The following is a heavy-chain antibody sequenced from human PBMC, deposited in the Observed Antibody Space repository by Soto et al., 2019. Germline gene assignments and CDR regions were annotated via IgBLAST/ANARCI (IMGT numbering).Heavy chain of an antibody. CDR3: AKGRFISTSCRVSYCMEV. CDR2: ISYDGSNR. Sequence: QVQLVESGGGVVQPGRSLRLSCAASGFTFSDYDMHWVRQAPGKGLEWVAVISYDGSNRYYADSVKGRFTVSRDNSRNTLYLQMNSLSPDDTAVYYCAKGRFISTSCRVSYCMEVWGQGTTGTVSS. J-gene: IGHJ6*02. V-gene: IGHV3-30*18. D-gene: IGHD2-2*01. CDR1: GFTFSDYD.